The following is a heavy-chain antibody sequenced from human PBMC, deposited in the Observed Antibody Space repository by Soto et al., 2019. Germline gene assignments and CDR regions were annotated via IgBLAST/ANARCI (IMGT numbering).Heavy chain of an antibody. V-gene: IGHV3-33*01. Sequence: QVQLVESGGGVVQPGRSLRLSCAASGFTFSSYGRHWVRQAPGKGLEGVAVIWYDGINKYYADSVKGRFTISRDNSKNTLYLQMNSLRAEDTAVYYCARKVGYYDSSGPLQHWGQGTLVTVSS. CDR1: GFTFSSYG. D-gene: IGHD3-22*01. CDR3: ARKVGYYDSSGPLQH. J-gene: IGHJ1*01. CDR2: IWYDGINK.